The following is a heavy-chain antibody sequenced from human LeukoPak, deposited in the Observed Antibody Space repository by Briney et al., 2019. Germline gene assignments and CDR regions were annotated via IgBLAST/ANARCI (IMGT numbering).Heavy chain of an antibody. D-gene: IGHD3-3*01. J-gene: IGHJ5*02. CDR2: IYHSGST. Sequence: SETLSLICSVSRGSISSGYYWGWIRQPPGKGLEWIGSIYHSGSTYYNPSLKSRVTISVYTSKNQFSLKLSSVTAAVTAVYYCAREDRITIFGVVTALNNWFDPWGQGTLVTVSS. V-gene: IGHV4-38-2*02. CDR1: RGSISSGYY. CDR3: AREDRITIFGVVTALNNWFDP.